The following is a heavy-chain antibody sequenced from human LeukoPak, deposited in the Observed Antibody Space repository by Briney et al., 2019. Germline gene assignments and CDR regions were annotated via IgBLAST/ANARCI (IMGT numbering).Heavy chain of an antibody. V-gene: IGHV3-49*04. CDR1: GFTFGDYS. CDR3: TRGTGAPSY. Sequence: GGSLRLSCTGSGFTFGDYSISWARQAPGKGLEWVGFIRMTADGGTQEYAAAVKGRFIISRDDSKSSAYLQMNSLKGEDTAFYYCTRGTGAPSYWGQGTLVTVSS. J-gene: IGHJ4*02. D-gene: IGHD3-10*01. CDR2: IRMTADGGTQ.